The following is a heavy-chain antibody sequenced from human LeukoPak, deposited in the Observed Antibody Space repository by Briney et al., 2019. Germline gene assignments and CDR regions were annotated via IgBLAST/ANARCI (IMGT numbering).Heavy chain of an antibody. J-gene: IGHJ4*02. Sequence: GGSLRLSCAASGFTFSNAWMSWVRQAPGKGLEWVGRIKSKTDGGTTDYAAPVKGRFTISRDDSKNTLYLQMNSLKTEDIAVYYCTTDPYYYDSSGYLPYNDYWGQGTLVTVSS. D-gene: IGHD3-22*01. CDR1: GFTFSNAW. CDR2: IKSKTDGGTT. CDR3: TTDPYYYDSSGYLPYNDY. V-gene: IGHV3-15*01.